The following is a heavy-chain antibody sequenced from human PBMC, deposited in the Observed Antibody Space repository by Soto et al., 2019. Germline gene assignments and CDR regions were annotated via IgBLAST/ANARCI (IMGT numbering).Heavy chain of an antibody. Sequence: ASVKVSCKASGYTFTSYGISWVRQAPGQGLEWMGWNSAYNGNTNYAQKLQGRVTMTTDTSTSTAYMELRSLRSDDTAVYYCARDRGSNCYYYYGMDVWGQGTTVTVAS. J-gene: IGHJ6*02. CDR2: NSAYNGNT. CDR3: ARDRGSNCYYYYGMDV. D-gene: IGHD4-4*01. V-gene: IGHV1-18*01. CDR1: GYTFTSYG.